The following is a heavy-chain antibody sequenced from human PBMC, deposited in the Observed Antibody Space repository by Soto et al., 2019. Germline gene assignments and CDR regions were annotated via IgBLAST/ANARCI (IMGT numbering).Heavy chain of an antibody. CDR1: GGTFSTYA. V-gene: IGHV1-69*12. CDR2: IIPIFGTA. CDR3: ARDDMVVATGSRTWHYYYGMDV. J-gene: IGHJ6*02. Sequence: QVQLVQSGAEVKKPGSSVKVSCKSSGGTFSTYAISWVRQAPGQGLEWMGGIIPIFGTANYAQKFQGRVTITADESTTTAYMEVISLRSEDTAVYYCARDDMVVATGSRTWHYYYGMDVWGQGTTVTVSS. D-gene: IGHD2-15*01.